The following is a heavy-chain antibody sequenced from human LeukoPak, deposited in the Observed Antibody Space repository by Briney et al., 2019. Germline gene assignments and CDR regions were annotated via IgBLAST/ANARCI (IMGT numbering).Heavy chain of an antibody. Sequence: GGSLRLSCAASGSTFSNYEMNWVRQAPGKGLEWVSYISSGGTTIYYADSVKGRFTISRDNAKNSLYLQMNSLRAEDTAVYYCARDHSTVTMWVDYWGQGTLVTVSS. J-gene: IGHJ4*02. CDR1: GSTFSNYE. D-gene: IGHD4-17*01. V-gene: IGHV3-48*03. CDR3: ARDHSTVTMWVDY. CDR2: ISSGGTTI.